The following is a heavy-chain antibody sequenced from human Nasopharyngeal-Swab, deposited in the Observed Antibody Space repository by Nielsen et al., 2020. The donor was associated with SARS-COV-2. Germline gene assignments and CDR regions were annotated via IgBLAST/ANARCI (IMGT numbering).Heavy chain of an antibody. Sequence: SVKVSCKASGGTFSSYAISWVRQAPGQGLEWMGGIIPIFGTANYAQKFQGRVTITADESTSTAYMGLSSLRSEDTAVYYCARRPTTVTTWWFDPWGQGTLVTVS. CDR2: IIPIFGTA. D-gene: IGHD4-11*01. CDR3: ARRPTTVTTWWFDP. V-gene: IGHV1-69*13. J-gene: IGHJ5*02. CDR1: GGTFSSYA.